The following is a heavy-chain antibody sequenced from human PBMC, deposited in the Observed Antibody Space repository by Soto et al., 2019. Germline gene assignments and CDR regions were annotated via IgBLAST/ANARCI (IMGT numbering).Heavy chain of an antibody. D-gene: IGHD1-26*01. J-gene: IGHJ5*02. V-gene: IGHV4-59*01. Sequence: KSSETLSLTCTVSGGSISPYYWSWIRQPPGKGLEWIGYIYYSGNTNYNPSLKRRVTISLDTSKNQFSLKLRSVTAADTAVYYCARDGGPGRGSYWFDPWGQGTLVTVSS. CDR1: GGSISPYY. CDR3: ARDGGPGRGSYWFDP. CDR2: IYYSGNT.